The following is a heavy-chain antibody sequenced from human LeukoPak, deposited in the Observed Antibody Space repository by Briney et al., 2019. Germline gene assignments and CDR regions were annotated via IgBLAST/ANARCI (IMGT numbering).Heavy chain of an antibody. Sequence: SETLSLTCTVSGGSIRSSTYYWGWIRQPPGKGLEWIGSIYYSGSTYYNPSLKSRVTISVDTSKNQFSLKLSSVTAADTAVYYCAIAIAAATPMWGQGTLVTVSS. CDR3: AIAIAAATPM. J-gene: IGHJ4*02. D-gene: IGHD6-13*01. CDR1: GGSIRSSTYY. V-gene: IGHV4-39*01. CDR2: IYYSGST.